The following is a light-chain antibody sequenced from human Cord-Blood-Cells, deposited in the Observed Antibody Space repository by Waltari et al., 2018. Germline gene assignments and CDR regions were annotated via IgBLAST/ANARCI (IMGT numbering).Light chain of an antibody. V-gene: IGKV1-9*01. CDR2: XAS. CDR3: QQLNSYPLYT. Sequence: IQLXQSPSSLXASVGDXVTITCRASQGISSYLAWYQQKPGKAPKLLIYXASTXQSGVPSRFSGSGSGTDFTLTISSLQPEDFXTYYCQQLNSYPLYTFGQGTKLEIK. J-gene: IGKJ2*01. CDR1: QGISSY.